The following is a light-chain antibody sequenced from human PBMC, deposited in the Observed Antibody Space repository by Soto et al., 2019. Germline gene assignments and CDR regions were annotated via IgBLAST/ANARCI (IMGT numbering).Light chain of an antibody. CDR1: SSNIGAGYD. V-gene: IGLV1-40*01. CDR3: QSYDSSLSSSV. J-gene: IGLJ2*01. Sequence: QSVLTQPPSVSGAPGQRVTISCTGSSSNIGAGYDVHWYQQLPGTAPKLLIHGNRNRPSGVPDRFSGSKYGTSASLAITGLQAEDEADYYCQSYDSSLSSSVFGGGIKLTVL. CDR2: GNR.